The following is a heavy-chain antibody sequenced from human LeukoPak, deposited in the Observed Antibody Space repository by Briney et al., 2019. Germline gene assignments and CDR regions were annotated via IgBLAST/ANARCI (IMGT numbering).Heavy chain of an antibody. Sequence: GGSLRLSCAASGFTFSSYAMSWARQAPGKGLEWVSAISGSGGSTYYADSVKGRFTISRDNSKNTLYLQMNSLRAEDTAVYYCAKGGDTAMVPREYYYYGMDVWGQGTTVTVSS. D-gene: IGHD5-18*01. V-gene: IGHV3-23*01. CDR3: AKGGDTAMVPREYYYYGMDV. J-gene: IGHJ6*02. CDR2: ISGSGGST. CDR1: GFTFSSYA.